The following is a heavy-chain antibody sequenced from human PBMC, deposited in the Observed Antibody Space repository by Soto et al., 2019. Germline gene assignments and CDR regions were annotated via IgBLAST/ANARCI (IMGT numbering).Heavy chain of an antibody. CDR1: GGSFSGYY. J-gene: IGHJ4*02. CDR2: INHSGST. CDR3: ARGRLITFGGVIVMAEDY. D-gene: IGHD3-16*02. Sequence: SETLSLTCAVYGGSFSGYYWSWIRQPPGKGLEWIGEINHSGSTNYNPSLKSRVTISVDTSKNQFSLKLSSVTAADTAVYYCARGRLITFGGVIVMAEDYWGQGTLVTVSS. V-gene: IGHV4-34*01.